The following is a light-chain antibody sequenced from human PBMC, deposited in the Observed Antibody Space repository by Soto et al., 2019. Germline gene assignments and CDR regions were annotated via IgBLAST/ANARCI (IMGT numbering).Light chain of an antibody. V-gene: IGLV7-46*01. J-gene: IGLJ2*01. CDR1: TGAVTSGHY. CDR3: LLFYSGARPV. CDR2: DTS. Sequence: QTVVTQEPSLTVSPGGTVTLTCGSSTGAVTSGHYPYWFQQKPGQAPRTLIYDTSNKHSWTPARFSGSLLGGKAALTLSGAQPEDEAEYYCLLFYSGARPVFGGGIKLTVL.